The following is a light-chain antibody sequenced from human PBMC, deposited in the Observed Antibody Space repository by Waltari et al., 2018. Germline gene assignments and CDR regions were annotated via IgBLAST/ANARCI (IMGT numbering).Light chain of an antibody. Sequence: EVVLTQSPATLSLSPVERATLSGRASQSVVRFLAWYQHKPGPAPRLLIYDASPRAAGLPARFSGSGSGRDFTLTINTLEPDDFAVYYCQQRTNWLTFGGGTKVEIK. CDR3: QQRTNWLT. V-gene: IGKV3-11*02. CDR2: DAS. J-gene: IGKJ4*01. CDR1: QSVVRF.